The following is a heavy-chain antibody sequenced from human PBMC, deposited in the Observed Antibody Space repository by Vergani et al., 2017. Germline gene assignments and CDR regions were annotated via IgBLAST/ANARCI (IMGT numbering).Heavy chain of an antibody. CDR2: VSGSSATP. CDR3: TKGSRGYTGYFFDY. J-gene: IGHJ4*02. Sequence: EVQLLESGGGLVQPGGSLRLSCEASGFSFPGYAMSWVRQVPGKGLEWVSSVSGSSATPYYADSVKGRFIISRDNSKNTLHLQMNSLRADDTVVYYCTKGSRGYTGYFFDYCGQGTLATVSS. D-gene: IGHD5-12*01. CDR1: GFSFPGYA. V-gene: IGHV3-23*01.